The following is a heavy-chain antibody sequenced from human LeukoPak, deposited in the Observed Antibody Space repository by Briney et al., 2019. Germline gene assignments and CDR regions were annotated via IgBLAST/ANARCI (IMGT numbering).Heavy chain of an antibody. D-gene: IGHD2-2*01. J-gene: IGHJ3*02. CDR1: GYTFTGYY. Sequence: ASVKVSCKASGYTFTGYYMHWVRQAPGQGLEWMGWINPNSGGTNYARKFQGRVTMTRGTSISTAYMELSRLRSDDTAVYYCARSRGEYCSSTSCRLGAFDIWGQGTMVTVSS. CDR2: INPNSGGT. V-gene: IGHV1-2*02. CDR3: ARSRGEYCSSTSCRLGAFDI.